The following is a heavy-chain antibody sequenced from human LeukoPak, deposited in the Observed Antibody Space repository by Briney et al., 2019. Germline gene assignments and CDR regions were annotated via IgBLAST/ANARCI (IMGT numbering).Heavy chain of an antibody. CDR2: INPNSGGT. D-gene: IGHD6-6*01. J-gene: IGHJ4*02. CDR1: GYTFTGYY. CDR3: ARDPPYSSSFDY. Sequence: AASVTVSCKASGYTFTGYYMHWVRQAPGQGLEWMGWINPNSGGTNYAQKFQGRVTMTRDTSISTAYMELSRLRSDDTAVYYCARDPPYSSSFDYWGQGTLVTVSS. V-gene: IGHV1-2*02.